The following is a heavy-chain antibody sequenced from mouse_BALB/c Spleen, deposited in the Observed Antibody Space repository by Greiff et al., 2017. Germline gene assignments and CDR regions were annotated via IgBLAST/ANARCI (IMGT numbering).Heavy chain of an antibody. V-gene: IGHV5-17*02. Sequence: EVKLVESGGGLVQPGGSRKLSCAASGFTFSSFGMHWVRQAPEKGLEWVAYISSGSSTIYYADTVKGRFTISRDNPKNTLFLQMTSLRSEDTAMYYCARYWDYWGQGTILTVSS. CDR3: ARYWDY. CDR1: GFTFSSFG. D-gene: IGHD4-1*01. J-gene: IGHJ2*01. CDR2: ISSGSSTI.